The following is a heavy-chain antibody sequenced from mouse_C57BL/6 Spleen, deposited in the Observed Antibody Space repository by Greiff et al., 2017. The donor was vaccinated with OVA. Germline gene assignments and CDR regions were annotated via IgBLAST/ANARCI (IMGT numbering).Heavy chain of an antibody. CDR3: TREAGYSNYAWFAY. V-gene: IGHV5-9-1*02. Sequence: EVQVVESGEGLVKPGGSLKLSCAASGFTFSSYAMSWVRQTPEKRLEWVAYISSGGDYIYYADTVKGRFTISRDNARNTLYLQMSSLKSEDTAMYYCTREAGYSNYAWFAYWGQGTLVTVSA. D-gene: IGHD2-5*01. J-gene: IGHJ3*01. CDR2: ISSGGDYI. CDR1: GFTFSSYA.